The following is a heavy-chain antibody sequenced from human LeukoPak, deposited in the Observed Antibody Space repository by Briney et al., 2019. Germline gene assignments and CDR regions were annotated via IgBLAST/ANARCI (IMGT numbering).Heavy chain of an antibody. CDR3: AKVGSGNHRESDY. CDR2: IRYDGSNK. J-gene: IGHJ4*02. V-gene: IGHV3-30*02. Sequence: GGSLRLSCAASGFTFNNFGMHWVRQAPGKGLEWVAFIRYDGSNKYYADSVKGRFTISRDNSKNTLYLQMNSLRAEDTAVYYCAKVGSGNHRESDYWGQGTLVTVSS. D-gene: IGHD3-10*01. CDR1: GFTFNNFG.